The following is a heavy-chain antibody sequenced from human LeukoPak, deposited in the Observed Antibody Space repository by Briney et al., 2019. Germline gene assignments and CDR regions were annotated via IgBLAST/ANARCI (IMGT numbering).Heavy chain of an antibody. D-gene: IGHD5-24*01. CDR3: ARVSQWLQPFDC. CDR2: IFYSGTT. CDR1: GGSIGRYY. Sequence: PSETLSLTCTVSGGSIGRYYWSWIRQPPGKGLELIGYIFYSGTTNYNPSLKSRVTISVDTSKNQFSLKLTSVTAADTAVYYCARVSQWLQPFDCWGQGTLVTVSS. J-gene: IGHJ4*02. V-gene: IGHV4-59*01.